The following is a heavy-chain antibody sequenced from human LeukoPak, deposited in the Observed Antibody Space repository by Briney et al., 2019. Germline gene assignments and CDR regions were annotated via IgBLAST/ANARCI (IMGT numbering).Heavy chain of an antibody. D-gene: IGHD3-16*01. CDR3: ARRNVLTEGEAFDI. V-gene: IGHV4-4*02. CDR1: GVSITSGNW. J-gene: IGHJ3*02. CDR2: IYHSGSI. Sequence: SETLSLTCGVSGVSITSGNWWSWVRQPPGKGLEWIGEIYHSGSINYNPSLKSRVTISVDKSKNQFSLKLNSVTAADTAVYYCARRNVLTEGEAFDIWGQGTLVTVSS.